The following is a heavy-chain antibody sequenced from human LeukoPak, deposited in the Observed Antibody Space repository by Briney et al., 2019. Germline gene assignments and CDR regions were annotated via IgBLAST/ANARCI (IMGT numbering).Heavy chain of an antibody. D-gene: IGHD4-17*01. CDR2: ISGSGGST. J-gene: IGHJ4*02. Sequence: QPGGSLRLSCAASGFTFSSYAMSWVRQAPGKGLEWVSAISGSGGSTYYADSVKGRFTISRDNSKNTLYLQMNSLRAEDTAVYYCARTVGLRWVYFDYWGQGTLVTVSS. CDR1: GFTFSSYA. CDR3: ARTVGLRWVYFDY. V-gene: IGHV3-23*01.